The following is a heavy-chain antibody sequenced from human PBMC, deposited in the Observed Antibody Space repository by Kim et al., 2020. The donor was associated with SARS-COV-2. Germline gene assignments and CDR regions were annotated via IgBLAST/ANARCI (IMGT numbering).Heavy chain of an antibody. Sequence: ASVKVSCKASGYTLTELSMHWVRQAPGKGLEWMGGFDPEDGETIYAQKFQGRVTMTEDTSTDTAYMQLSSLRSEDTAVYYCATSPVLRFLAWLCYRNRPNNYYFVRDVGRQGT. CDR2: FDPEDGET. D-gene: IGHD3-3*01. CDR1: GYTLTELS. CDR3: ATSPVLRFLAWLCYRNRPNNYYFVRDV. J-gene: IGHJ6*02. V-gene: IGHV1-24*01.